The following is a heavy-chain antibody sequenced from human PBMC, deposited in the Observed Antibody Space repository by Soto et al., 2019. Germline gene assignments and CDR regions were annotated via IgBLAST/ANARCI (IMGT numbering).Heavy chain of an antibody. Sequence: PGGSLRLSCAASGFTFSSHAMNWVRQAPGKGLEWVSTISGSGDSTYYADSVKGRFTISRDSSKNTLYLQMNSLRAEDSAVYYCAKDSSFNYYYGMDVWGQGTTVTVSS. CDR2: ISGSGDST. V-gene: IGHV3-23*01. CDR3: AKDSSFNYYYGMDV. D-gene: IGHD6-6*01. J-gene: IGHJ6*02. CDR1: GFTFSSHA.